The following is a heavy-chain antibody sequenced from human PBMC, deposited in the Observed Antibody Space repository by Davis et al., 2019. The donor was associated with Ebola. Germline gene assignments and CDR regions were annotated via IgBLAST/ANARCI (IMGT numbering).Heavy chain of an antibody. J-gene: IGHJ3*02. Sequence: SVKVSCKASGGTFSSYAISWVRQAPGQGLEWMGGIIPILGIANYAQKFQGRVTITADKSTSTAYIELSSLRSEDTAVYYCARDQHEWLDAFDIWGQGTMVTVSS. CDR3: ARDQHEWLDAFDI. CDR1: GGTFSSYA. V-gene: IGHV1-69*10. D-gene: IGHD6-19*01. CDR2: IIPILGIA.